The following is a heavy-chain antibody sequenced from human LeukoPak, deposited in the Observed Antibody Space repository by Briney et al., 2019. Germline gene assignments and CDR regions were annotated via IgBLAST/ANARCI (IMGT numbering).Heavy chain of an antibody. J-gene: IGHJ6*02. V-gene: IGHV3-30-3*01. CDR2: ISYDGSNK. Sequence: GRSLRLSCAASGFTFSSYAMHWVRQAPGKGLEWVAVISYDGSNKYYADSVKGRFTISRDNSKNTLYLQMNSLRAEDTAVYYCARDGKRITSSFYYYGMDVWGQGTTVTVSS. CDR3: ARDGKRITSSFYYYGMDV. D-gene: IGHD3-10*01. CDR1: GFTFSSYA.